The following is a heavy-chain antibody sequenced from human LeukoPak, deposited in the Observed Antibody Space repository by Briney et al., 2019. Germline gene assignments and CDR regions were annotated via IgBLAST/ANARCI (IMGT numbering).Heavy chain of an antibody. J-gene: IGHJ4*02. CDR3: ATETNGRHYDY. V-gene: IGHV3-21*06. D-gene: IGHD1-14*01. CDR2: IGPTGSDR. Sequence: PGGSLRLSCTASGLTFSTSGFNWVRQAPGKGLEWVASIGPTGSDRYHADSIKRRFTISRDNANNFLYLQMNSLRAEDTAVYYCATETNGRHYDYWGQGTLLTVSS. CDR1: GLTFSTSG.